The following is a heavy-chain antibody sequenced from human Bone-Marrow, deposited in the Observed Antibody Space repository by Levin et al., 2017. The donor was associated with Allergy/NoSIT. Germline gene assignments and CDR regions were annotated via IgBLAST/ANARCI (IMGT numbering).Heavy chain of an antibody. CDR1: GFTFSSYS. Sequence: GGSLRLSFAASGFTFSSYSMNWVRQAPGKGLEWVSYISSSSSTIYYADSVKGRFTISRDNAKNSLYLQMNSLRDEDTAVYYCARGSCSGGSCYSGYWGQGTLVTVSS. J-gene: IGHJ4*02. CDR2: ISSSSSTI. V-gene: IGHV3-48*02. CDR3: ARGSCSGGSCYSGY. D-gene: IGHD2-15*01.